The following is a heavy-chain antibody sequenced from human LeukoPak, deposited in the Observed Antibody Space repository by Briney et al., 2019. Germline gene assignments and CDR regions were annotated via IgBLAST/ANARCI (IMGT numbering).Heavy chain of an antibody. CDR3: ARVRGSQSFDY. CDR1: GFTFTSHW. J-gene: IGHJ4*02. Sequence: GGSLRLSCAASGFTFTSHWMTWVRQAPGKGLEWVANIKQDGSEKYYVDSVKGRFTISRDNAKNSLYPQMDSLRVEDTAVYYCARVRGSQSFDYWGQGTLVTVSS. CDR2: IKQDGSEK. D-gene: IGHD1-26*01. V-gene: IGHV3-7*01.